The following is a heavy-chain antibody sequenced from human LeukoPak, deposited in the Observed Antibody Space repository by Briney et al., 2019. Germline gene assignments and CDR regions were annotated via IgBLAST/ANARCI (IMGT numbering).Heavy chain of an antibody. CDR3: ARVGVDVTLFNFYGMDV. CDR1: GGSISSYY. CDR2: IYTSGST. V-gene: IGHV4-4*07. D-gene: IGHD5-12*01. Sequence: SETLSLTCTVSGGSISSYYWSWIRQPAGKGLEWIGHIYTSGSTNYNPSFKSRVTVSVDTSRNQFSLELSSVTAADTAVYYCARVGVDVTLFNFYGMDVWGQGTTVTVSS. J-gene: IGHJ6*02.